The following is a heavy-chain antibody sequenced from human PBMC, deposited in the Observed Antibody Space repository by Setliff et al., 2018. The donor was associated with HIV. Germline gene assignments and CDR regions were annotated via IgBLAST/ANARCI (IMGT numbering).Heavy chain of an antibody. CDR3: ARDWVTRSNYYGSGSPWYFDF. J-gene: IGHJ2*01. CDR1: GDSIGDYY. V-gene: IGHV4-4*07. CDR2: VYASAYS. Sequence: PSETLSLTCTVSGDSIGDYYWNWIRQPAGKGLEWIGRVYASAYSNHNPSLKSRVTMSVDTSQNQFSLKLRSVNAADTAVYYCARDWVTRSNYYGSGSPWYFDFWGRGILVTVSS. D-gene: IGHD3-10*01.